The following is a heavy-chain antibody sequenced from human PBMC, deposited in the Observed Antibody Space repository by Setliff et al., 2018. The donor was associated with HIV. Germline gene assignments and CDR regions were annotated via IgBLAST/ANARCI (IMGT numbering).Heavy chain of an antibody. Sequence: SETLSLTCNVSSGSISYYYWSWVRQPPGRGLEWIGYVSYSGSTSYNPSLDSRVTMSVDSSRDQFSLKLSSVTAADTAVYYCARGEFWVATAHYFDYWGQGTLVTVSS. D-gene: IGHD3-10*01. J-gene: IGHJ4*02. CDR3: ARGEFWVATAHYFDY. V-gene: IGHV4-59*01. CDR2: VSYSGST. CDR1: SGSISYYY.